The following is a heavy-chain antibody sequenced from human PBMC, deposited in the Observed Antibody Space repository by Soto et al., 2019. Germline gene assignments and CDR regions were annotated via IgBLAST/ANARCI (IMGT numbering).Heavy chain of an antibody. CDR3: AEDRGRGDAFDI. D-gene: IGHD3-10*01. CDR1: GFTFSSSA. V-gene: IGHV3-23*01. J-gene: IGHJ3*02. CDR2: ISGSGGST. Sequence: GGSLRLSCAASGFTFSSSAMSWVRQAPGKGLEWVSSISGSGGSTYYADSVKGRFTISRDNSKNTLYLQMNSLRAEDTALYYCAEDRGRGDAFDIWGQGTMVTVSS.